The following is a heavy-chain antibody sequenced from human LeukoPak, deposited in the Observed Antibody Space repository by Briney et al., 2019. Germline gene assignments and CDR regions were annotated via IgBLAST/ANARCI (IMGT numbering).Heavy chain of an antibody. CDR1: GGSISSYY. Sequence: PSETLSLTCTVSGGSISSYYWSWIRQPPGKGLEWIGYIYYSGGTNYNPSLKSRVTISVDTSKNQFSLKLSSVTAADTAVYYCARGGMATIRYWGQGTLVTVSS. CDR2: IYYSGGT. V-gene: IGHV4-59*13. CDR3: ARGGMATIRY. J-gene: IGHJ4*02. D-gene: IGHD5-24*01.